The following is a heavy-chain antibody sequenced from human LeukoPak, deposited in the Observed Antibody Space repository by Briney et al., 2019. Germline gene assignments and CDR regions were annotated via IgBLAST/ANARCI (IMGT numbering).Heavy chain of an antibody. CDR3: ARVPGYYYDSSGYWGFDY. Sequence: SETLSLTCTVSGDSISSNNYYWGWIRQPPGKGLEWIGSISYSGSTYYNPSLKSRVTISVDTSKNQFSLKLSSVTAADTAVYYCARVPGYYYDSSGYWGFDYWGQGTLVTVSS. CDR2: ISYSGST. J-gene: IGHJ4*02. V-gene: IGHV4-39*07. D-gene: IGHD3-22*01. CDR1: GDSISSNNYY.